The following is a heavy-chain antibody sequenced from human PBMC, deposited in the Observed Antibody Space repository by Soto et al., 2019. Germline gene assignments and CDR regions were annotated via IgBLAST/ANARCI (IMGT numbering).Heavy chain of an antibody. V-gene: IGHV3-23*01. CDR2: ISGCGGST. Sequence: EVQLLESGGGLVQPGGSLRLSCAASGFTFSIYPMSWVRQAPGKGLEWVSTISGCGGSTYYAGSVKGRFTISRDNSENALYLQMNSLRAEDTAMYYAAKYCGSSSSSDILGYLGQGPLVTVSS. J-gene: IGHJ4*02. CDR3: AKYCGSSSSSDILGY. CDR1: GFTFSIYP. D-gene: IGHD2-2*01.